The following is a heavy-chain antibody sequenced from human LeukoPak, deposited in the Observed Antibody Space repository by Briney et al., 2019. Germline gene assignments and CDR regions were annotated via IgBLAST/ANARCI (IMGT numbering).Heavy chain of an antibody. J-gene: IGHJ4*02. CDR2: INGDGTIT. Sequence: GGSLRLSCTASGFTFSRYLMHWVRQAPGKGLVRVSRINGDGTITTYADSVKGRFTVSRDNSKNTLYLQMNNLRAEDTAVYYCARGLTTVDYWGQGTLVTVSS. D-gene: IGHD4-17*01. CDR3: ARGLTTVDY. V-gene: IGHV3-74*01. CDR1: GFTFSRYL.